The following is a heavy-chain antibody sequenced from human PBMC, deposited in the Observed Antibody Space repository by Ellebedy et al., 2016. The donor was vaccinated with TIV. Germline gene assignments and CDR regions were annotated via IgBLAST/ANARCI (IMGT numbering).Heavy chain of an antibody. Sequence: PGGSQRLSCAASGFTFSSYAMSWVRQAPGKGLEWVTHMSGTGGSTYYADSVKGRFTISRDNSKNTLSLQLNSLRADDTAVYYCARGMTNHYFDYWGQGTLVTVSS. V-gene: IGHV3-23*01. J-gene: IGHJ4*02. CDR1: GFTFSSYA. CDR2: MSGTGGST. CDR3: ARGMTNHYFDY. D-gene: IGHD4-11*01.